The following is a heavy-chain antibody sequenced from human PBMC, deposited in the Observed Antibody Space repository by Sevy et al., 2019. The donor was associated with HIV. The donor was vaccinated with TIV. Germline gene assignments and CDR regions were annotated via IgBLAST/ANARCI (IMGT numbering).Heavy chain of an antibody. J-gene: IGHJ4*02. CDR1: GFTFRSYW. V-gene: IGHV3-7*03. D-gene: IGHD2-8*01. CDR3: AREGCTKPHDY. CDR2: IDQDGSSE. Sequence: GGSLRLSCAASGFTFRSYWMTWVRQAPGKGLEWVANIDQDGSSEAYVDSVKGRFTISRDNSKSSVYLQMNNLRPEDTAVYYCAREGCTKPHDYWGQGTLVTVSS.